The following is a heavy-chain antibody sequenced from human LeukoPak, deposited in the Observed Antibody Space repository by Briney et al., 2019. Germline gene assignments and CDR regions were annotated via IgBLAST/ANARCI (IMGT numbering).Heavy chain of an antibody. CDR3: AGTYYYGSGSYSRPYYFDY. CDR1: GFTFDDYG. Sequence: TGGSLRLSCAASGFTFDDYGMSWVRQAPGKGLEWVSGINWNGGSTGYADSVKGRFTISRDNAKNSLYLQMNSLRAEDTALYYCAGTYYYGSGSYSRPYYFDYWGQGTLVTVSS. CDR2: INWNGGST. D-gene: IGHD3-10*01. V-gene: IGHV3-20*04. J-gene: IGHJ4*02.